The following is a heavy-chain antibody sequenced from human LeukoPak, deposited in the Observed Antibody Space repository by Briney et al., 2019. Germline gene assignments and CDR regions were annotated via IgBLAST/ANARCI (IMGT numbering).Heavy chain of an antibody. CDR2: INPNSGGT. J-gene: IGHJ4*02. D-gene: IGHD7-27*01. CDR3: ARDLSSTSNWGLDY. Sequence: ASVKVSCKASGYTFTGYFMHWVRQAPGQGLEWMGRINPNSGGTNYAQNFQGRVTMTRDTSISTAYMELSRLRSDDTAVYYCARDLSSTSNWGLDYWGQGTLVTVSS. V-gene: IGHV1-2*06. CDR1: GYTFTGYF.